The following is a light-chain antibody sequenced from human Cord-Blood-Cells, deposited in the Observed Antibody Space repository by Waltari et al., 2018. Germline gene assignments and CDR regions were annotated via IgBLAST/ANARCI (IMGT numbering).Light chain of an antibody. V-gene: IGLV1-44*01. CDR1: SPNIGSNT. J-gene: IGLJ2*01. Sequence: QSVLTQPPSASGTPGQRVTISCSAISPNIGSNTENWYQQLPGTAPKLLIYSNNQRPSGVPDRFSGSKSGTSASLAISGLQSEDEADYYCAAWDDSLNGPDVVFGGGTKLTVL. CDR3: AAWDDSLNGPDVV. CDR2: SNN.